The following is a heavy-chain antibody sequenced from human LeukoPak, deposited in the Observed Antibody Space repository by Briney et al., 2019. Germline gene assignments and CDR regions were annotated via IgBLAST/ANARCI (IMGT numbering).Heavy chain of an antibody. Sequence: PGGSLSLSCAVSGLTFDDYTTQWVRPAPGEGREWVSLISWDSGSTYYADSVKGRFTISRDNTKNSLYLQMNSLRTEDTALYYCAMDLKGGDYYFDYWGQGTLVTVSS. CDR2: ISWDSGST. J-gene: IGHJ4*02. D-gene: IGHD3-16*01. CDR1: GLTFDDYT. CDR3: AMDLKGGDYYFDY. V-gene: IGHV3-43*01.